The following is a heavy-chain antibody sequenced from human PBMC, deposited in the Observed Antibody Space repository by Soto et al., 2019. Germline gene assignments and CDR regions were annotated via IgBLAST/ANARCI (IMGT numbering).Heavy chain of an antibody. CDR3: ASTHYYDSSGYYYVPSPFDY. D-gene: IGHD3-22*01. Sequence: GGSLRLSCAASGFTFSSYSMNWVRQAPGKGLEWVSYISSSSSTIYYADSVKGRFTISRDNAKNSLYLQMNSLRAEDTAVYYCASTHYYDSSGYYYVPSPFDYWGQGTLVTVSS. J-gene: IGHJ4*02. CDR2: ISSSSSTI. V-gene: IGHV3-48*01. CDR1: GFTFSSYS.